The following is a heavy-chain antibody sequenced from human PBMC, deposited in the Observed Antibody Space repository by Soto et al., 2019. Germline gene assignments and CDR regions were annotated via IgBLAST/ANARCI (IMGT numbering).Heavy chain of an antibody. D-gene: IGHD6-19*01. J-gene: IGHJ4*02. V-gene: IGHV1-46*01. Sequence: GASVKVSCKASGYTFTRYYMHWVRQAPGQGLEWMGIINPSDGTTSYAQKFQGRVTMTRDTSTSTVYMELSSLRSEDTAVYYCARGPYSSGWSDYFEYWGQGTLVTVSS. CDR1: GYTFTRYY. CDR3: ARGPYSSGWSDYFEY. CDR2: INPSDGTT.